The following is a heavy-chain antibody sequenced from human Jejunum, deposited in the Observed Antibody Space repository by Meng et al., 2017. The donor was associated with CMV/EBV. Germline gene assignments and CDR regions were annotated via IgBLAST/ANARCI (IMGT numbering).Heavy chain of an antibody. D-gene: IGHD1-14*01. Sequence: SCVASGFTFSKYSMHWVRQAPGKGLEWVAEISNDGGQISYGDSVQGRFTISRDNAKNSLYLQLNSLRAEDTAVYYCARTGSFDYWGQGTLVTVSS. CDR1: GFTFSKYS. V-gene: IGHV3-30*07. CDR3: ARTGSFDY. CDR2: ISNDGGQI. J-gene: IGHJ4*02.